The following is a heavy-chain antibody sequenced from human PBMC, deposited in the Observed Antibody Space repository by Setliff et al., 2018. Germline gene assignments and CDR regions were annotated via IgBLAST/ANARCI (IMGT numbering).Heavy chain of an antibody. CDR2: IYYSGAT. CDR1: GDSINPYY. V-gene: IGHV4-59*01. Sequence: KASETLSLTCSVSGDSINPYYWTWIRQPPGKGLEWIGFIYYSGATTYNPSLKSRVTISVDTSKNQFSLNLNSVTAADTAVYYCARYRNYFDSSGQTRYYFDYWGQGTLVTVSS. D-gene: IGHD3-22*01. CDR3: ARYRNYFDSSGQTRYYFDY. J-gene: IGHJ4*02.